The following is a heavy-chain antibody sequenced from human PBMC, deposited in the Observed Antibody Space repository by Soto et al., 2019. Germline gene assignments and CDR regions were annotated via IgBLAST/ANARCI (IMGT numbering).Heavy chain of an antibody. Sequence: QVQLVQSGDDVKKPGASVKVSCKASGYTFTSYAMHWVRKAPGQRLEWMGWSKPGNGNTKYSQKFQGRDSITRDTFASTGYMELISLRSEETAVYYCARGTSSGYYQFDYWGQGTLVTVFS. CDR1: GYTFTSYA. CDR3: ARGTSSGYYQFDY. CDR2: SKPGNGNT. V-gene: IGHV1-3*01. J-gene: IGHJ4*02. D-gene: IGHD3-22*01.